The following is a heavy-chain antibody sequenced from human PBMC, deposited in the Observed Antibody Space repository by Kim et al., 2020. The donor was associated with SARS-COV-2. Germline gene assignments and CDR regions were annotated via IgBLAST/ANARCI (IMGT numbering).Heavy chain of an antibody. V-gene: IGHV3-23*01. CDR1: GFISSSFDSYA. Sequence: GGSLRLSCAASGFISSSFDSYAMSWVRQAPGKGLEWVSAISGSGGSIYYGESVKGRFTISRDNSKNTLYLQMDSLRAEDTAVYYCAKDRGFSNSWYYFDYWGQGTLGTVSS. J-gene: IGHJ4*02. CDR3: AKDRGFSNSWYYFDY. CDR2: ISGSGGSI. D-gene: IGHD6-13*01.